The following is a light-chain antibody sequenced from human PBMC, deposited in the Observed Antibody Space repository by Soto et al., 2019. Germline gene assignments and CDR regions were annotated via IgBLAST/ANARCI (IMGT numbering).Light chain of an antibody. CDR2: GAS. Sequence: EIVLTQSPGTLSLSPGERATLSCRASQSVSSSYLAWCQQKPGQAPRLLFFGASSRATGIPDRFSGSGSGTDFALTISRLEPEDFAVYYCQQYGNSPLTFGGGTKVEIK. J-gene: IGKJ4*01. V-gene: IGKV3-20*01. CDR1: QSVSSSY. CDR3: QQYGNSPLT.